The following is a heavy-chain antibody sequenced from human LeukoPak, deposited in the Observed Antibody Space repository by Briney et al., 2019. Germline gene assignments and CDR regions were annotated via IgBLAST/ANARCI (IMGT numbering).Heavy chain of an antibody. D-gene: IGHD2-21*02. CDR1: GFTFSDYY. CDR2: ISSSGSTI. V-gene: IGHV3-11*04. J-gene: IGHJ4*02. Sequence: GGSLRLSCAASGFTFSDYYMSWIRQAPGKGLEWVSYISSSGSTIYYADSVKGRFTISRDNSKNTLYLQMNSLRAEDTAVYYCARGGIVVVTATFDYWGQGTLVTVSS. CDR3: ARGGIVVVTATFDY.